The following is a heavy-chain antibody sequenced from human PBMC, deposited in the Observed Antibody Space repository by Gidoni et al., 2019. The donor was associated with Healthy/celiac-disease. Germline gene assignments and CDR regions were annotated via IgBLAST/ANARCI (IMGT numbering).Heavy chain of an antibody. D-gene: IGHD6-13*01. V-gene: IGHV4-31*03. J-gene: IGHJ5*02. CDR3: ARGSSSWVWFDP. CDR2: IYYSGST. Sequence: QVQLQESGPGLVKPSQTLSRTCTVSGGYIRSGGYYWSWIRQHPGKGLEWIGYIYYSGSTYYNPSLKSRVTISVDTSKNQFSLKLSSVTAADTAVYYCARGSSSWVWFDPWGQGTLVTVSS. CDR1: GGYIRSGGYY.